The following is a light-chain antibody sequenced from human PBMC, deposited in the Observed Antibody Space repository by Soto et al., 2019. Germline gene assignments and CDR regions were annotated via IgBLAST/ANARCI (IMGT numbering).Light chain of an antibody. V-gene: IGLV2-14*01. CDR3: SSFTGTTSLGV. CDR2: EVS. CDR1: TSDVGLYNY. J-gene: IGLJ3*02. Sequence: QSALTQPASVSGSPGQSITISCTGTTSDVGLYNYVSWYQQHPGKAPKLMISEVSNRPSGVSNRFSGSKSGNTASLTISGLQSGDEADYYCSSFTGTTSLGVFGGGTKLTVL.